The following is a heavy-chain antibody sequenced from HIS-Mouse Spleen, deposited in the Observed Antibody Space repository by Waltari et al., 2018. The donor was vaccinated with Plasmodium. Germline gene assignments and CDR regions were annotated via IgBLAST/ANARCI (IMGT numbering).Heavy chain of an antibody. J-gene: IGHJ3*02. Sequence: QVQLQESGPGLVKPSQTLSLTCTVSGGSISRGGYYWSWIRQHPGKGLEWIGYIYYSGSTYYNPSLKSRVTISVDTSKNQFSLKLSSVTAADTAVYYCARYGKLELRAFDIWGQGTMVTVSS. D-gene: IGHD1-7*01. CDR3: ARYGKLELRAFDI. CDR2: IYYSGST. V-gene: IGHV4-31*03. CDR1: GGSISRGGYY.